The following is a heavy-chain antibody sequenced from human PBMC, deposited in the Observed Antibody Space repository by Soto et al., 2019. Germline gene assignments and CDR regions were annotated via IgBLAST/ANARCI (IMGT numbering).Heavy chain of an antibody. CDR2: IYYSGST. CDR1: GGSISSGGYY. J-gene: IGHJ3*02. D-gene: IGHD1-26*01. CDR3: ARDAPGEWEPPRGEHAFDI. Sequence: QVQLQESGPGLVKPSQTLSLTCTVSGGSISSGGYYWSWIRQHPGKGLEWIGYIYYSGSTYYNPSLKSRVTISADTSKNPFTLKLSSVTAAHTAVYYCARDAPGEWEPPRGEHAFDIGGQGTMVTVSS. V-gene: IGHV4-31*03.